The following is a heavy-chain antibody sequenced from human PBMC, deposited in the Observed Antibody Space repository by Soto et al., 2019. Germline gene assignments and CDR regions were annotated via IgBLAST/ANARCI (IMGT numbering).Heavy chain of an antibody. J-gene: IGHJ2*01. CDR2: ISSNGGGT. CDR3: AKGHGGKLENWHFDV. Sequence: EVQLLESGGGLVQPGGSLRLSCAASGFTFRDHAMSWVRQAPGKGLQWVSDISSNGGGTFYADSVKGRFTISRDNSEKTLHLQMNRLRDENRAIYYCAKGHGGKLENWHFDVWGGGSRITVSS. CDR1: GFTFRDHA. V-gene: IGHV3-23*01. D-gene: IGHD1-1*01.